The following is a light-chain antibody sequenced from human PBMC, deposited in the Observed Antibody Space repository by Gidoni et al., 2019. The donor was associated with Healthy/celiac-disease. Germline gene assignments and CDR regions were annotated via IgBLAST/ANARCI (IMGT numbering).Light chain of an antibody. V-gene: IGKV3-11*01. Sequence: EIVLTQYPATLSLSPGERATLSCRASQSVSSYLAWYQQKPGQAPRLLIHDASNRATGIPARFSGSGSGTDFTLTISSLEPEDFAVYYCQQRSSWPPEFXGXTKVEIK. J-gene: IGKJ4*02. CDR1: QSVSSY. CDR2: DAS. CDR3: QQRSSWPPE.